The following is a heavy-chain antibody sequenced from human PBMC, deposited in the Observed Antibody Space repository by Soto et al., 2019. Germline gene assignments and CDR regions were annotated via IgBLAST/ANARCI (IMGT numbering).Heavy chain of an antibody. V-gene: IGHV4-59*01. Sequence: PSETLSLTCTVSGGSISSYYWSWIRQPPGKGLEWIGYIYYSGSTNYNPSLKSRVTISVDTSKNHFSLKLSSVTAADTAVYYCARAIPYGPGSYYDGMDVWGQGTTVTVSS. CDR2: IYYSGST. CDR3: ARAIPYGPGSYYDGMDV. D-gene: IGHD3-10*01. CDR1: GGSISSYY. J-gene: IGHJ6*02.